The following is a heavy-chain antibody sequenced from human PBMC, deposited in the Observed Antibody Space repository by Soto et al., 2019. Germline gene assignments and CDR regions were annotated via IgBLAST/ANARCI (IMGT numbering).Heavy chain of an antibody. V-gene: IGHV2-5*02. CDR2: IYWDDDK. CDR1: GFSLSTRGLG. D-gene: IGHD6-6*01. J-gene: IGHJ4*02. CDR3: AVYSSSSILDY. Sequence: QITLKESGRTVVKPTQTLTLTCTFSGFSLSTRGLGVGWIRQPPGKALEWLALIYWDDDKRYSPSLESRLTITKDTSKNQVVLRMTNMDPVDTATYYCAVYSSSSILDYWGQGTLVTVSS.